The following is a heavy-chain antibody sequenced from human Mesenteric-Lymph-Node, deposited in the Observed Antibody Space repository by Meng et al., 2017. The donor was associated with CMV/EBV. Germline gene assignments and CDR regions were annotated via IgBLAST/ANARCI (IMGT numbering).Heavy chain of an antibody. D-gene: IGHD7-27*01. CDR2: IKRITNGGTT. V-gene: IGHV3-15*01. Sequence: SLGVSCAASGFTVGDVWMHRVRQAPGQGLEWVGRIKRITNGGTTDYAAPVKGRFTISRDDSKNTLSLQMNSLKTEDTAVYYCATDLGWGQGTLVTVSS. J-gene: IGHJ4*02. CDR1: GFTVGDVW. CDR3: ATDLG.